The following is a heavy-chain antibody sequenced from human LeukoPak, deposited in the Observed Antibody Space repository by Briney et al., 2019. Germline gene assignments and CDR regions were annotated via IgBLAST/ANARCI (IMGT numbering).Heavy chain of an antibody. Sequence: SETLSLTCTVSGGSISSSSYYWGWIRQPPGKGLEWIGSIYYSGSTYYNPSLKSRVTISVDTSKNQFSLKLSSVTAADTAVYYCARSGSFNRHFDYWGQGTLVTVSS. CDR2: IYYSGST. CDR1: GGSISSSSYY. CDR3: ARSGSFNRHFDY. D-gene: IGHD1-26*01. J-gene: IGHJ4*02. V-gene: IGHV4-39*01.